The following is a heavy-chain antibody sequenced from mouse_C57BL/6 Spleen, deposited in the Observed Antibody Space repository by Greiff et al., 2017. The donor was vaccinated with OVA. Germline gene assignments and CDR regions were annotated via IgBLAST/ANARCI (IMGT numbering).Heavy chain of an antibody. J-gene: IGHJ2*01. D-gene: IGHD1-1*01. V-gene: IGHV1-50*01. CDR3: ARGGGSTSFDY. CDR2: IDPSDSYT. CDR1: GYTFTSYW. Sequence: QVQLQQPGAELVKPGASVKLSCKASGYTFTSYWMQWVKQRPGQGLEWIGEIDPSDSYTNYNQKFKGKATLTVDTSSSTAYMQLSSLTSEDSAVYYCARGGGSTSFDYWGQGTTLTVSS.